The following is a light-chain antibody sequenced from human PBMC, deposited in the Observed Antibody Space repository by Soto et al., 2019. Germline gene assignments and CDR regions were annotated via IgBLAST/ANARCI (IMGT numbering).Light chain of an antibody. Sequence: DIHVTQSPPSLSASVGDRVTITCRATQDTRNYLNWYQVKPGKAPKLLIYKASTLESGVPSRFSGSGSGTEFTLTVSSLQPDDFATYYCHQYHNFPRTFGQGTKVDIK. V-gene: IGKV1-5*03. J-gene: IGKJ1*01. CDR3: HQYHNFPRT. CDR1: QDTRNY. CDR2: KAS.